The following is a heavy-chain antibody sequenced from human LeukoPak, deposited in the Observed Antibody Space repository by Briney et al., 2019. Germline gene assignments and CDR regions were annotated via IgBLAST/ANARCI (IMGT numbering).Heavy chain of an antibody. CDR1: GGSISSSSYY. V-gene: IGHV4-61*02. CDR3: ARDVVAAAGSFDY. J-gene: IGHJ4*02. CDR2: IYSSGST. D-gene: IGHD6-13*01. Sequence: SETLSLTCTVSGGSISSSSYYWSWIRQPPGKGLEGIGRIYSSGSTSYSTSLKSRVTMSVDTSKNQFSLQLSSATAADTAVYYCARDVVAAAGSFDYWGQGTQVTVSS.